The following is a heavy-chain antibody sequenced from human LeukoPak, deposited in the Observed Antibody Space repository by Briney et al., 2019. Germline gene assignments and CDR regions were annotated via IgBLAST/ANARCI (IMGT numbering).Heavy chain of an antibody. CDR2: ISSSGSTI. Sequence: GGSLRLSCAASGFVFSTYEMDWVRQAPGKGLEWVSYISSSGSTIYYADSVKGRFTISRDNAKNTLYVQMNSLRAEDTAVYYCARYGANYYYYYMDVWGKGTTVTVSS. CDR3: ARYGANYYYYYMDV. J-gene: IGHJ6*03. V-gene: IGHV3-48*03. CDR1: GFVFSTYE. D-gene: IGHD4-17*01.